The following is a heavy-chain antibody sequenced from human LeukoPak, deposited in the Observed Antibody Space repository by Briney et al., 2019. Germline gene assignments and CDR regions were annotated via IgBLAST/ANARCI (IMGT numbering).Heavy chain of an antibody. CDR1: GGSFSGYY. D-gene: IGHD6-13*01. CDR2: INHSGST. V-gene: IGHV4-34*01. Sequence: PSETLSLTCAVYGGSFSGYYWSWIRQPPGKGLEWIGEINHSGSTNYNPSLKSRVTISVDTSKNQFSLKLSSVTAADTAVYYCARHPSLAAAGTGFDYWGQGTLVTVSS. CDR3: ARHPSLAAAGTGFDY. J-gene: IGHJ4*02.